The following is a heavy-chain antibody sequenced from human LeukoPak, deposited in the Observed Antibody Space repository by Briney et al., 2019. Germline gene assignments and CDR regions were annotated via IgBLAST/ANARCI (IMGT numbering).Heavy chain of an antibody. D-gene: IGHD2-15*01. V-gene: IGHV1-46*01. J-gene: IGHJ4*02. Sequence: ASVKVSCKASGYTFTSYYMHWVRQAPGQGLEWMGIINPSGGSTSYAQKFQGRVTMTRDTSTSTAYMELRSLRSDDTAVYYCARQYCSGGSCSWKRGSIDYWGQGTLVTVSS. CDR3: ARQYCSGGSCSWKRGSIDY. CDR2: INPSGGST. CDR1: GYTFTSYY.